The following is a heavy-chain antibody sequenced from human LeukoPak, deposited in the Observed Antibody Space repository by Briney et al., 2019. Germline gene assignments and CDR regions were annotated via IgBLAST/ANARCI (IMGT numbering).Heavy chain of an antibody. V-gene: IGHV4-34*01. D-gene: IGHD6-13*01. Sequence: PSETLSLTCAVYGGSFSGYYWSWIRQPPGKGLEWIGEINHSGSTNYNPSLKSRVTISVDTSKNQFSLKLSSVTAADTAVYYCARGSIAAGLLDVWGQGTTVTVSS. J-gene: IGHJ6*02. CDR1: GGSFSGYY. CDR3: ARGSIAAGLLDV. CDR2: INHSGST.